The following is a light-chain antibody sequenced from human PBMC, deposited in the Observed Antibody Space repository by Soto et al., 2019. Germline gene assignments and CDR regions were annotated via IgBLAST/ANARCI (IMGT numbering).Light chain of an antibody. V-gene: IGLV2-8*01. CDR3: SSYAGSNNPNYV. J-gene: IGLJ1*01. Sequence: QSALTQPPSASGSPGQSVTISCTGTSSDVCGYNYVSWYQQHPGKAPKLMIYEVTKRPSGVPDRFSGSKSGNTASLTVSGLQAEDEADYYCSSYAGSNNPNYVFGTGTKLTVL. CDR2: EVT. CDR1: SSDVCGYNY.